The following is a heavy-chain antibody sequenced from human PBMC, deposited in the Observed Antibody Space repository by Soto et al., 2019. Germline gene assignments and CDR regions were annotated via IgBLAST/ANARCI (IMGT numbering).Heavy chain of an antibody. CDR1: GGSFSGYY. J-gene: IGHJ4*02. V-gene: IGHV4-34*01. CDR3: ARGLEGMEAPPLVGYFLS. D-gene: IGHD6-25*01. CDR2: INHSGST. Sequence: PSETLSLTCAVYGGSFSGYYWSWIRQPPGKGLEWIGEINHSGSTNYNPSLKSRVTISVDTSKNQFSLKLSSVTAAHTAVYYCARGLEGMEAPPLVGYFLSRHQGPPVSV.